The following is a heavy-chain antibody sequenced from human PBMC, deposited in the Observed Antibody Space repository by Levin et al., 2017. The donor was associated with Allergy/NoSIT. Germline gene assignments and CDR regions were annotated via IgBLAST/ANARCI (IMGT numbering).Heavy chain of an antibody. D-gene: IGHD3-16*01. CDR2: TNLDGSEE. V-gene: IGHV3-7*01. CDR3: TRRRGDSDY. Sequence: GGSLRLSCAASGFTFSSFWMSWVRQAPGKGLEWVANTNLDGSEEYYVDSVKGRFTISRDNAKNSLYLQMNSLRVEDTAEYYCTRRRGDSDYWGQGTLVTVSS. J-gene: IGHJ4*02. CDR1: GFTFSSFW.